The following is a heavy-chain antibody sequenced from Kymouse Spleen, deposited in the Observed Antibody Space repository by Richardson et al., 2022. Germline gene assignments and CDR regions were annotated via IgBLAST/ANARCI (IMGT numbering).Heavy chain of an antibody. CDR2: IKSKTDGGTT. J-gene: IGHJ4*02. CDR3: TSLRGYSGYDYPFDY. D-gene: IGHD5-12*01. CDR1: GFTFSNAW. V-gene: IGHV3-15*01. Sequence: EVQLVESGGGLVKPGGSLRLSCAASGFTFSNAWMSWVRQAPGKGLEWVGRIKSKTDGGTTDYAAPVKGRFTISRDDSKNTLYLQMNSLKTEDTAVYYCTSLRGYSGYDYPFDYWGQGTLVTVSS.